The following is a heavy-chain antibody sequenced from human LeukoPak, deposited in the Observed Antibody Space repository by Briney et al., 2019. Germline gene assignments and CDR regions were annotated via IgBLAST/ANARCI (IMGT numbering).Heavy chain of an antibody. J-gene: IGHJ5*02. Sequence: GGSLRLSCTVSGFTVSSNSMSWVRQAPGKGLEWVSFIYSDNTHYSDSVKGRFTISRDNSKNTLYLQMNSLRAEDTAVYYCANAAVWQQPFDPWGQGTLVTVSS. V-gene: IGHV3-53*01. CDR3: ANAAVWQQPFDP. D-gene: IGHD6-13*01. CDR1: GFTVSSNS. CDR2: IYSDNT.